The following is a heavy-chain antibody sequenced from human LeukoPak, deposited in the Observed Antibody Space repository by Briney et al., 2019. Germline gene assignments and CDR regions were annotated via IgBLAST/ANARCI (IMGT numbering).Heavy chain of an antibody. J-gene: IGHJ3*02. CDR3: ARGGANVGHAFDI. Sequence: GGSLRLSCAASGFTFSSYSMSWVRQAPGKGLEWVSVIYSGGSTYYADSVKGRFTISRHNSKNTLYLQMNSLRAEDTAVYYCARGGANVGHAFDIWGQGTMVTVSS. CDR2: IYSGGST. D-gene: IGHD4/OR15-4a*01. V-gene: IGHV3-53*04. CDR1: GFTFSSYS.